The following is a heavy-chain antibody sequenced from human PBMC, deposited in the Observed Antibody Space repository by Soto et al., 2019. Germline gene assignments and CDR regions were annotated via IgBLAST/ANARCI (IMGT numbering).Heavy chain of an antibody. J-gene: IGHJ4*02. D-gene: IGHD4-17*01. CDR1: SGSISSSSSY. CDR2: NYYSGNT. V-gene: IGHV4-39*01. Sequence: QLQLQESGPGLVKPSETLSLTCTVSSGSISSSSSYWGWIRQPPGKGLEWIGSNYYSGNTYYNPYLKSRGTISIDSSKTQFSLKLNSVTTADTAVYYCGAQDYGAKWYYFETWGQGTLVTVSS. CDR3: GAQDYGAKWYYFET.